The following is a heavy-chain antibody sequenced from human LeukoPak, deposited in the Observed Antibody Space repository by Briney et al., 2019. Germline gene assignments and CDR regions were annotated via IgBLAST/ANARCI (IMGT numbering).Heavy chain of an antibody. CDR1: GFTFSGYS. Sequence: GGSLRLSCAASGFTFSGYSMNWVRQAPGKGPEWVSSISSSSSYIYYADSLKGRFTISRDNAKRSLFLQMNSLRAEDTALYYCARDNWGTPNGIDGFDVWGQGTMVTVSS. D-gene: IGHD7-27*01. CDR3: ARDNWGTPNGIDGFDV. CDR2: ISSSSSYI. J-gene: IGHJ3*01. V-gene: IGHV3-21*04.